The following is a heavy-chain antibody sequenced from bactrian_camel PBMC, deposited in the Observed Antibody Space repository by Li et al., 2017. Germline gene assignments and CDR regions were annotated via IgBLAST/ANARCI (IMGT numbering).Heavy chain of an antibody. D-gene: IGHD1*01. CDR2: LDSSAVA. V-gene: IGHV3S53*01. CDR1: TYIYSNNY. J-gene: IGHJ4*01. Sequence: HVQLVESGGGSVQAGGSLRLSCAASTYIYSNNYMGWFRQAPGKEREEVASLDSSAVATYSDSVKGRFIISKDNAKNTLYLQMDNLKAEDTGTYYCAAVNSWRFCLLSLLGGDLASSGLGTQVTVS.